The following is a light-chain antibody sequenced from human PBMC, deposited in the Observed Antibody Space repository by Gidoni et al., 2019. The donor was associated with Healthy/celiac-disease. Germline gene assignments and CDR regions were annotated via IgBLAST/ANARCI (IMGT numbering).Light chain of an antibody. Sequence: DIQMTQSQSSLSASVGDRVTITCRASQSISSYLNWYQQKPGKAPKLLIYAASSLQSGVPSRFSGSGSGTDFTLTISRLQPEYFATYYCQQSYSTPMYTFGQGTKLEIK. J-gene: IGKJ2*01. CDR1: QSISSY. V-gene: IGKV1-39*01. CDR3: QQSYSTPMYT. CDR2: AAS.